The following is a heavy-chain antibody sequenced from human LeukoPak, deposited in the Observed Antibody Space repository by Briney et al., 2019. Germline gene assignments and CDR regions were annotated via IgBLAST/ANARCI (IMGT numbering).Heavy chain of an antibody. CDR3: ARLGYSPGYFDY. V-gene: IGHV5-51*01. Sequence: GESLKISCKGSGYSFIRYWIGWVRQMPGKGLEYMGIIYPGDSDTRYSPSFQGQVTISADKSISTAYLQWSSLKASDTAMYFCARLGYSPGYFDYWGQGTLVTVSS. J-gene: IGHJ4*02. D-gene: IGHD3-22*01. CDR1: GYSFIRYW. CDR2: IYPGDSDT.